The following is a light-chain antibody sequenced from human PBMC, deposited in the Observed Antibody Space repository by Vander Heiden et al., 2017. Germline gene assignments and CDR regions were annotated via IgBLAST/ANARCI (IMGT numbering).Light chain of an antibody. J-gene: IGLJ2*01. V-gene: IGLV1-44*01. CDR1: SSNIGSNT. CDR3: AAWDDSLNGPV. Sequence: QSVLTQPPSASGTPGQRVTISCSGSSSNIGSNTVHWYQPLPGTAPKLLIYSNHQRPSGVPDRFSGSKSGTSASLAISGLQSEDEADYYCAAWDDSLNGPVFGGGTKLTVL. CDR2: SNH.